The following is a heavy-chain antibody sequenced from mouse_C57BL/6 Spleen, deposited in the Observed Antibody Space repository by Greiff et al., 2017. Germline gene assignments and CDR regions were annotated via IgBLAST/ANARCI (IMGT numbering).Heavy chain of an antibody. Sequence: VQRVESGAELVRPGASVTLSCKASGYTFTDYEMHWVKQTPVHGLEWIGAIDPETGGTAYNQKFKGKAILTADKSSSTAYMELRSLTSEDSAVYYCTRDGYYEAMDYWGQGTSVTVSS. CDR2: IDPETGGT. D-gene: IGHD2-3*01. CDR3: TRDGYYEAMDY. V-gene: IGHV1-15*01. J-gene: IGHJ4*01. CDR1: GYTFTDYE.